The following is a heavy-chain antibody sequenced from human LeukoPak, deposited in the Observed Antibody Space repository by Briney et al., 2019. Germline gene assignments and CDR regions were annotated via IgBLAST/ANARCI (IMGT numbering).Heavy chain of an antibody. V-gene: IGHV4-59*01. J-gene: IGHJ3*02. Sequence: SETLSLTCTVSGGSFSPYHWSWIRQPPGKGLEWIGYIYYSGSTNYNPSLKSRVTISLDTSKNQFSLKLSSVTAADTAVCYCGRTNAFDIWGQGTMVTASS. CDR2: IYYSGST. CDR1: GGSFSPYH. CDR3: GRTNAFDI.